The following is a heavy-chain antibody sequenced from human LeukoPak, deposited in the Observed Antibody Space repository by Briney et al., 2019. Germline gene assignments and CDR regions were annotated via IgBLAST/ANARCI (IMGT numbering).Heavy chain of an antibody. CDR1: GYTFINYG. CDR3: ARDIDPNYGDSYLDY. Sequence: VASVKVSCKASGYTFINYGLSWMRQAPGQGLEWMGWISGYNGKTKYAQRLQGRVTMTTDTSTSTAYMELRSLRSDDTAVYYCARDIDPNYGDSYLDYWGQGTLVTVSS. CDR2: ISGYNGKT. V-gene: IGHV1-18*01. D-gene: IGHD4-17*01. J-gene: IGHJ4*02.